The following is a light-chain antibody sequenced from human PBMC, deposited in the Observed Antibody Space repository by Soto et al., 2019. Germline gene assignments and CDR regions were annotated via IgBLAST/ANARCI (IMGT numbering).Light chain of an antibody. CDR1: SSDVGYCNY. J-gene: IGLJ3*02. CDR3: ISYTNRNSWV. V-gene: IGLV2-14*01. CDR2: EGT. Sequence: QSALTQPASVSGSPGQTITVSCTGTSSDVGYCNYVSWYQQHPGKAPKLMIYEGTNRPSGVSYRFSGSKSGYTASLTISGLQAEDEADYYCISYTNRNSWVFGGGTKLTVL.